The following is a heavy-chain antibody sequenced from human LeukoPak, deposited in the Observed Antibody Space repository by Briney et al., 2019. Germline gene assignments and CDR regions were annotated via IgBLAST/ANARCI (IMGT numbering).Heavy chain of an antibody. CDR3: ARGYYYGSGSYGY. CDR2: INPNSGGT. CDR1: EYTFIAYY. V-gene: IGHV1-2*02. D-gene: IGHD3-10*01. J-gene: IGHJ4*02. Sequence: ASVKVSCKASEYTFIAYYMHWVRQAPGQGLEWMGWINPNSGGTNYAQKFQGRVTMTRDTSISTAYMELSRLRSDDTAVYYCARGYYYGSGSYGYWGQGTLVTVSS.